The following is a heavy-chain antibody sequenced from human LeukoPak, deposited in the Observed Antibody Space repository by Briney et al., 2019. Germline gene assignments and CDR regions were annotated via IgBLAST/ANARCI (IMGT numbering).Heavy chain of an antibody. V-gene: IGHV4-59*12. J-gene: IGHJ4*02. CDR3: ARGAYSFDY. CDR1: GGSIRRYY. Sequence: SETLSLTCTVSGGSIRRYYWSWIRQPPGKGLEWIGDIFDSGSTNYNPSLKSRVTMSLDTSKNQFSLRLSYVTAADTAVYYCARGAYSFDYWGQGTLVTVSS. CDR2: IFDSGST.